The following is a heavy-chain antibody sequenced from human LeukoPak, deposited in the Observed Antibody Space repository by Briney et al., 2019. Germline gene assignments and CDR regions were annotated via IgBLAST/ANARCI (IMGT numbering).Heavy chain of an antibody. V-gene: IGHV4-31*03. J-gene: IGHJ4*02. CDR1: GGSISSGGYH. CDR3: ARDRSDSSGYYTDY. Sequence: SQTLSLTCTVSGGSISSGGYHWSWIRQHPGQGLEWIGYIYYSGSTYYNPSLKSRVTISVDTSKNQFSLKLSSVTAADTAVYYCARDRSDSSGYYTDYWGQGTLVTVSS. D-gene: IGHD3-22*01. CDR2: IYYSGST.